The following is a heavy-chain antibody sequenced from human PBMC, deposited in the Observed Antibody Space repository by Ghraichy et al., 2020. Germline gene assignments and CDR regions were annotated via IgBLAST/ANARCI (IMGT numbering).Heavy chain of an antibody. CDR3: ATSQSPRITIFGVVLRSHRAFDI. J-gene: IGHJ3*02. Sequence: ASVKVSCKVSGYTLTELSMHWVRQAPGKGLEWMGGFDPEDGETIYAQKFQGRGTMTEDTSTDTAYMELSSLRSEDTAVYYCATSQSPRITIFGVVLRSHRAFDIWGQGTMVTVSS. V-gene: IGHV1-24*01. CDR1: GYTLTELS. D-gene: IGHD3-3*01. CDR2: FDPEDGET.